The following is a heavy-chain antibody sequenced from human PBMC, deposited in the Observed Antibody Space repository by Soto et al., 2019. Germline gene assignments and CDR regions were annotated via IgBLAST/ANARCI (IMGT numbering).Heavy chain of an antibody. J-gene: IGHJ5*02. Sequence: SETLSLTCTVSGGSISSSSYYWGWIRQPPGKGLEWIGSIYYSGSTYYNPSLKSRVTISVDTSKNQFSLKLGSVTAADTAVYYCARHGGEQQLVYNWFDPWGQGTLVTVSS. CDR2: IYYSGST. D-gene: IGHD6-13*01. V-gene: IGHV4-39*01. CDR1: GGSISSSSYY. CDR3: ARHGGEQQLVYNWFDP.